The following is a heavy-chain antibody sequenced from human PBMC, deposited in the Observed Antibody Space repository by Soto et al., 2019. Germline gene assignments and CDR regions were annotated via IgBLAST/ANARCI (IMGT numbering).Heavy chain of an antibody. V-gene: IGHV4-61*01. D-gene: IGHD3-10*01. CDR3: ARGVRFGYYYYHMDL. J-gene: IGHJ6*02. CDR1: GGSVSNISDY. Sequence: SETLSLTCTVSGGSVSNISDYWSWVRQPPGKGLEWIGYIYYSGSADYNPSLGSRVTISLDTSKNQFSLKLSSVTTADTAVYYCARGVRFGYYYYHMDLWGQGTTVTVSS. CDR2: IYYSGSA.